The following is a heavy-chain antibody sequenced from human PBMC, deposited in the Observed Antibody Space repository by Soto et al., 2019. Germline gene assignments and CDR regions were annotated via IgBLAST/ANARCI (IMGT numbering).Heavy chain of an antibody. CDR2: IYYSGST. CDR1: GGSISSGDYY. D-gene: IGHD3-10*01. CDR3: ARARFISRSPMDV. V-gene: IGHV4-30-4*01. Sequence: TLSLTCTVSGGSISSGDYYWSWIRQPPGKGLEWIGYIYYSGSTYYNPSLKSRVTISVDTSKNQFSLKLSSVTAADTAVYYCARARFISRSPMDVWGQGTTVTVSS. J-gene: IGHJ6*02.